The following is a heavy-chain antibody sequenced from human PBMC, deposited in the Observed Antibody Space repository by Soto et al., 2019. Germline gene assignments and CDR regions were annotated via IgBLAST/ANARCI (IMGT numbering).Heavy chain of an antibody. CDR1: GFTFSSYG. V-gene: IGHV3-30*18. CDR3: AKDHDIVVVPAWDY. D-gene: IGHD2-2*01. Sequence: PGGSLRLSCAASGFTFSSYGMHWVRQAPGKGLEWVAVISYDGSNKYYADSVKGRFTISRDNSKNTLYLQMNSLRAEATAVYYCAKDHDIVVVPAWDYWGQGTLVTVSS. CDR2: ISYDGSNK. J-gene: IGHJ4*02.